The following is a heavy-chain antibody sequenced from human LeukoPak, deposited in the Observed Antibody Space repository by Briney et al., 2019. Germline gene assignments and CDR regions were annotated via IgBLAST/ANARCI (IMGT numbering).Heavy chain of an antibody. D-gene: IGHD6-13*01. J-gene: IGHJ4*02. CDR3: ATPLYSSSWYDY. CDR2: FDPEDGET. V-gene: IGHV1-24*01. Sequence: GASVKVSCTVSGYTLTELSMHWVRQAPGKGLEWMGGFDPEDGETIYAQKFQGRVTMTEDTSTDTAYMELSSLRSEDTVVYYCATPLYSSSWYDYWGQGTLVTVSS. CDR1: GYTLTELS.